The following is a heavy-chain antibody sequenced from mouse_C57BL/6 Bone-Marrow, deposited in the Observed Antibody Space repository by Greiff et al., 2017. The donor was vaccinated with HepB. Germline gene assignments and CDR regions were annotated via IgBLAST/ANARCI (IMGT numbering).Heavy chain of an antibody. Sequence: EVQLVESGGGLVKPGGSLKLSCAASGFTFSSYAMSWVRQTPEKRLEWVATISDGGSYTYYPDNVKGRFTISRENAKNNLYLQMSHLKSEDTAMYYCATPYYGSSYFDYWGQGTTLTVSS. CDR3: ATPYYGSSYFDY. D-gene: IGHD1-1*01. CDR2: ISDGGSYT. CDR1: GFTFSSYA. V-gene: IGHV5-4*01. J-gene: IGHJ2*01.